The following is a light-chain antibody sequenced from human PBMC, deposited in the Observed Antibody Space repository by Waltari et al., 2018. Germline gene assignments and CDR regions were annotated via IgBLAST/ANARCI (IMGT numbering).Light chain of an antibody. CDR3: QQYNNWPPWT. J-gene: IGKJ1*01. CDR1: QSVDSN. CDR2: GAS. Sequence: EIVMTQSPDTLSVSPGESATLSCRASQSVDSNLAWYQQKPGQGPRLLIYGASTRAAGIPARFSGSGSGTEFTLTISSLQSEDFAVYYCQQYNNWPPWTFGQGTKVEIK. V-gene: IGKV3-15*01.